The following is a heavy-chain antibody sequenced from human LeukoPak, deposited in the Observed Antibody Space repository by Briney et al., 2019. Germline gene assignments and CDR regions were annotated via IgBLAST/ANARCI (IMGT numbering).Heavy chain of an antibody. CDR3: ARGKGCSSTSCHTDWFDP. V-gene: IGHV3-64*01. CDR1: GFTFSSYA. Sequence: GGSLRLSCAASGFTFSSYAMHWVRQAPGKGLEYVSAICSNGGSTYYANSVKGRFTISRDNSKNTLYLQMGSLRAEDMAVYYCARGKGCSSTSCHTDWFDPWGQGTLVTVSS. J-gene: IGHJ5*02. CDR2: ICSNGGST. D-gene: IGHD2-2*02.